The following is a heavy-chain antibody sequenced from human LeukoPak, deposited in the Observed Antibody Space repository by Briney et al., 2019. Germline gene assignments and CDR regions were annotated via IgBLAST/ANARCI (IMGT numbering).Heavy chain of an antibody. Sequence: GASVKVSCKASGGAFSSYAISWVRQAPGQGLEWMGGIIPIFGTANYAQKFQGRVTITADESTSTAYMELSSLRSEDTAVNYCARDSGSVDTAMVHFDYWGQGTLVTVSS. J-gene: IGHJ4*02. V-gene: IGHV1-69*01. CDR1: GGAFSSYA. D-gene: IGHD5-18*01. CDR3: ARDSGSVDTAMVHFDY. CDR2: IIPIFGTA.